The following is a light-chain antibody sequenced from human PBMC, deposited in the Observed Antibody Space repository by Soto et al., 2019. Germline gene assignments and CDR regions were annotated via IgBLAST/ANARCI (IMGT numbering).Light chain of an antibody. J-gene: IGKJ5*01. CDR1: QSVSSSY. CDR3: QQYDSSPIT. V-gene: IGKV3-20*01. CDR2: GAS. Sequence: EIVLTQSPGTLSLSPGERATLSCRASQSVSSSYLAWYQQKPGQAPSLLIYGASRRATGIPDRFSGSGSGTDFTLTISRLEPDDFAVYYCQQYDSSPITFGQGTRLEI.